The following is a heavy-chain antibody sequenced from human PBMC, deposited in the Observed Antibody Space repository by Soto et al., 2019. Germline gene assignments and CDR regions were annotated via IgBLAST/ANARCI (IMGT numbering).Heavy chain of an antibody. Sequence: PSQTLSLTCAISGHSVSSNSAAWNGIRQSPSRGLEWLGRTYYRSKWYNDYAVSVKSRITINPDTSKNQFSLQLNSVTPEDTAVYYCARVYDSSAKGPFDYWGQGTLVTVSS. CDR3: ARVYDSSAKGPFDY. V-gene: IGHV6-1*01. CDR1: GHSVSSNSAA. D-gene: IGHD3-22*01. J-gene: IGHJ4*02. CDR2: TYYRSKWYN.